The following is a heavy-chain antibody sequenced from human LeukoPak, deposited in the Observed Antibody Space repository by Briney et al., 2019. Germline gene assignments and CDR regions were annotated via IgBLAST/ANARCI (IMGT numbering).Heavy chain of an antibody. CDR1: GGSISSYL. D-gene: IGHD1-26*01. CDR2: IYYSGST. J-gene: IGHJ4*02. CDR3: ARGQYSGSCFDN. Sequence: PSETLSLTCTVSGGSISSYLWSWVRQPPGEGLECIGYIYYSGSTNYNPSLKSRVTILVDTSKNQFSLKVSSVTAADTAVYYCARGQYSGSCFDNWGQGSLVTVSS. V-gene: IGHV4-59*01.